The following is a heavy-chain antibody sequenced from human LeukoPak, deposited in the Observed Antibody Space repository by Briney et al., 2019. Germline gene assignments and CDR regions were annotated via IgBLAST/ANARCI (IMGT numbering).Heavy chain of an antibody. CDR3: ARDFISWYYDSSGPLDY. CDR1: GFTFSSYW. J-gene: IGHJ4*02. CDR2: IKQDGSEK. Sequence: GRSLRLSCAASGFTFSSYWMSWVRQAPGKGLEWVANIKQDGSEKYYVDSVKGRFTISRDNAKNSLYLQMNSLRAEDTAVYYCARDFISWYYDSSGPLDYWGQGTLVTVSS. D-gene: IGHD3-22*01. V-gene: IGHV3-7*01.